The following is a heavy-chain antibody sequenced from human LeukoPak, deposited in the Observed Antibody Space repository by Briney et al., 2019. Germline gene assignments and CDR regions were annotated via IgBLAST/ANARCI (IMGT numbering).Heavy chain of an antibody. CDR3: AREELEVVVAATPLFGWFDP. V-gene: IGHV3-7*01. CDR1: GFTFSSYW. D-gene: IGHD2-15*01. CDR2: IKQDGSEK. J-gene: IGHJ5*02. Sequence: PGGSLRLSCAASGFTFSSYWMSWVRQAPGKGLEWVANIKQDGSEKYYVDSVKGRFTISRDNAKNSLYLQMNSLRAEDTAVYYCAREELEVVVAATPLFGWFDPWGQGTLVTVSS.